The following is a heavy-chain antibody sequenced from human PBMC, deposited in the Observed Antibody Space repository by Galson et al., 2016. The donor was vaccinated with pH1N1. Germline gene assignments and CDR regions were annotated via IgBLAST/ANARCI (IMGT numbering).Heavy chain of an antibody. J-gene: IGHJ6*03. CDR3: ARGGYGDCTDYMDV. V-gene: IGHV1-69*13. Sequence: SVKVSCKASGGTFSSYAISWVRQAPGQGLEWMGRIIPIFGTSNYAQKFQGRVTITADESTSTAYMELSSLRSEDTAVYYCARGGYGDCTDYMDVWGKGTTVTVSS. CDR1: GGTFSSYA. CDR2: IIPIFGTS. D-gene: IGHD4-17*01.